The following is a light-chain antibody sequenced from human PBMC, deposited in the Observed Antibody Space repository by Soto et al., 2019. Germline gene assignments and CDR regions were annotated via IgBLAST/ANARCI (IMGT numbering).Light chain of an antibody. V-gene: IGLV2-8*01. CDR2: DVS. CDR1: SSDVGAYNF. J-gene: IGLJ3*02. CDR3: FSYAGSDKWG. Sequence: QSVLTQPPSASGSPGQSVTISCTGTSSDVGAYNFVSWFQQHPGKAPKLMIYDVSKRPSGVPDRFSGSKSDNTASLTVYGLQAEDEGDYYCFSYAGSDKWGFGGGTKLTVL.